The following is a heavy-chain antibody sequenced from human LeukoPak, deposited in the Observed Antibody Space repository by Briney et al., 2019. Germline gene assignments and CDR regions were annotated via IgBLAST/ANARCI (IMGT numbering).Heavy chain of an antibody. CDR2: ISRSDGTT. J-gene: IGHJ6*03. CDR1: GFTFSSYA. Sequence: GGSLRLSCAGSGFTFSSYAMTWVRQAPGTGLEWVSSISRSDGTTYYADSVKGRFTISRDNAKNSLYLQTNSLRADDTAVYYCARFAAGGSYYYYMDVGGKGPTVTVSS. D-gene: IGHD3-10*01. V-gene: IGHV3-23*01. CDR3: ARFAAGGSYYYYMDV.